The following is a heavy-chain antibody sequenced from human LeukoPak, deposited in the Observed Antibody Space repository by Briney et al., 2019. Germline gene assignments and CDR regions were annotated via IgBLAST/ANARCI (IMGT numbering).Heavy chain of an antibody. CDR1: GFTFCSYQ. CDR3: ARDGDDSSWYRGYYYYYGMDV. CDR2: IKRDGSEK. J-gene: IGHJ6*02. V-gene: IGHV3-7*01. Sequence: GGSLRLSCAASGFTFCSYQMSWVRQAPGKGLEGVANIKRDGSEKYYVDSVKGRFTISRDNAKNSLYLQMNSLRAEDTAVYYCARDGDDSSWYRGYYYYYGMDVWGQGTTVTVSS. D-gene: IGHD6-13*01.